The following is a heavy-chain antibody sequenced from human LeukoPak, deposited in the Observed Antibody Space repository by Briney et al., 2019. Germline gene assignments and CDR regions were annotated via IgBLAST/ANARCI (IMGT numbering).Heavy chain of an antibody. J-gene: IGHJ4*02. D-gene: IGHD3-16*02. CDR3: AKDYYDYVWGSYRRQGYFDY. V-gene: IGHV3-23*01. Sequence: PGGSLRLSCAASGFTFSSYGMSWVRQAPGKGLEWVSAISGSGGSTYYADSVKGRFTISRDNSKNTLYLQMNSLRAEDTAVYYCAKDYYDYVWGSYRRQGYFDYWGQGTLVTVSS. CDR2: ISGSGGST. CDR1: GFTFSSYG.